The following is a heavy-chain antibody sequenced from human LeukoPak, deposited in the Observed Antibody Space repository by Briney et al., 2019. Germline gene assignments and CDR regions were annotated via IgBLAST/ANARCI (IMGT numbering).Heavy chain of an antibody. Sequence: GGSLRLSCAASGFTFRSFSMNWVRQAPGKGLEWVSAIDSSTTRIYYANSVKGRFTISRDDAKNLLSLQMISLRVEDTAVYYCTRAGPRRDGYNGDYWGQGTLVTVSS. J-gene: IGHJ4*02. D-gene: IGHD5-24*01. CDR2: IDSSTTRI. CDR3: TRAGPRRDGYNGDY. CDR1: GFTFRSFS. V-gene: IGHV3-21*01.